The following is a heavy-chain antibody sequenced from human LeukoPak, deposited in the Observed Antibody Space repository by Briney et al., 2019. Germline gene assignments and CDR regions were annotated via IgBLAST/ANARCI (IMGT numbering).Heavy chain of an antibody. D-gene: IGHD3-3*01. CDR3: AKDIGYDFSYYYGMDV. V-gene: IGHV3-23*01. J-gene: IGHJ6*02. CDR2: ISGSGGST. CDR1: GFTFSSYA. Sequence: GGSLRLSCAASGFTFSSYAMSWVRQAPGKGLEWVSAISGSGGSTYYADSVKGRFTISRDNAKNSLYLQMNSLRAEDTALYYCAKDIGYDFSYYYGMDVWGQGTTVTVSS.